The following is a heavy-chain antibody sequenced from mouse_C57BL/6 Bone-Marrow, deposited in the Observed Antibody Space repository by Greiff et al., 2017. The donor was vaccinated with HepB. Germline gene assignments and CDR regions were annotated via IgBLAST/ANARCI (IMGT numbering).Heavy chain of an antibody. CDR2: INYDGSST. CDR1: GFTFSDYY. Sequence: DVKLVESEGGLVQPGSSMKLSCTASGFTFSDYYMAWVRQVPEKGLEWVANINYDGSSTYYLDSLKSRFIISRDNAKNILYLQMSSLKSEDTATYYCARESNGYFDVWGTGTTVTVSS. J-gene: IGHJ1*03. V-gene: IGHV5-16*01. CDR3: ARESNGYFDV. D-gene: IGHD2-5*01.